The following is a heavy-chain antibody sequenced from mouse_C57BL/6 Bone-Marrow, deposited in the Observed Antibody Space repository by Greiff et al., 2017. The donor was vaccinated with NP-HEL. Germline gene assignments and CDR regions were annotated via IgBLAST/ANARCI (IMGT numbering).Heavy chain of an antibody. Sequence: QVQLQQSGAELVKPGASVKLSCNASGYTFTEYTIHWVKQRSGQGLEWIGWFYPGSGSIKYNEKFKDKATLTADKSSSTVYMELSRLTSEDSAVYFCARHEDEGETAQATLAYWGQGTLVTVSA. CDR2: FYPGSGSI. D-gene: IGHD3-2*02. CDR1: GYTFTEYT. J-gene: IGHJ3*01. CDR3: ARHEDEGETAQATLAY. V-gene: IGHV1-62-2*01.